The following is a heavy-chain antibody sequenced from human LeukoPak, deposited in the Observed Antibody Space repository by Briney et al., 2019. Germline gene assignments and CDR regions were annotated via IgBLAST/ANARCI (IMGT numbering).Heavy chain of an antibody. Sequence: GASVKVSCKAFGYTFTSYYIHRMRQAPGQGLEWMGMINPSGGTTRYAQNFQGRVTMTRDTSTSTVYMELSSLRSEDTAVYYCARVHGAFDIWGQGTMVTVSS. CDR3: ARVHGAFDI. CDR1: GYTFTSYY. V-gene: IGHV1-46*01. CDR2: INPSGGTT. J-gene: IGHJ3*02.